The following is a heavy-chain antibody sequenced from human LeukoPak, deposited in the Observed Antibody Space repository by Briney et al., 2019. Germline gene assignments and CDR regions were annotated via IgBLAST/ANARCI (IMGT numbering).Heavy chain of an antibody. J-gene: IGHJ5*02. D-gene: IGHD6-13*01. CDR1: GYSFTSYW. CDR2: IYPGDSDT. Sequence: GESLKISCKGSGYSFTSYWIGWVRQMPGKGLEWMGIIYPGDSDTRYSPSFQGQVTISADKSISTAYLQRSSLKASDTAMYYCAGLRIAAAGTKNWFDPWGQGTLVTVSS. CDR3: AGLRIAAAGTKNWFDP. V-gene: IGHV5-51*01.